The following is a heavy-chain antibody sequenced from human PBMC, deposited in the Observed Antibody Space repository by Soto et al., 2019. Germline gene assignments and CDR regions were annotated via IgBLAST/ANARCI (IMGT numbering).Heavy chain of an antibody. D-gene: IGHD3-10*01. J-gene: IGHJ4*02. Sequence: PXGSLRLSCAAAGVTWSSYAMSWVRQAPGKGLEWVSAIIGSGGSTYYADSVKGRFTISRDNSKNTLYLQMNSLRAEDTAVYYCAKNYGSGHPYYFDYWGQGTLVTVSS. CDR3: AKNYGSGHPYYFDY. CDR1: GVTWSSYA. CDR2: IIGSGGST. V-gene: IGHV3-23*01.